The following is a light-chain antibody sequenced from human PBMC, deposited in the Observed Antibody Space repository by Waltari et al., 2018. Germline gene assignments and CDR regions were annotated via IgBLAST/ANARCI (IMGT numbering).Light chain of an antibody. Sequence: DIVMTQSPDSLAVSLGERATINCKSSQSVFYNSNNKNYLAWYRQKAGQPPKLLIYWAFSRESGVPDRFSGSVSGTDFTLTISSLQAEDVAVYYCQQYYTAPYSFGQGTKLEIK. CDR3: QQYYTAPYS. CDR1: QSVFYNSNNKNY. V-gene: IGKV4-1*01. CDR2: WAF. J-gene: IGKJ2*03.